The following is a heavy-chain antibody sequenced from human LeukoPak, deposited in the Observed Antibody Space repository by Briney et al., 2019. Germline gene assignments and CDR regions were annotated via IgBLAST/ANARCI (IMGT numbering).Heavy chain of an antibody. Sequence: GGSLRLSCAASGFTVSSNYMSWVRQAPGKGLEWVSVIYSGGSTYYADSVKGRFTISRDNSKSTLYLQMNSLRAEDTAVYYCGRGRYSGYDPTCAFDFWGQGTMVTVSS. J-gene: IGHJ3*01. V-gene: IGHV3-53*01. CDR2: IYSGGST. CDR3: GRGRYSGYDPTCAFDF. CDR1: GFTVSSNY. D-gene: IGHD5-12*01.